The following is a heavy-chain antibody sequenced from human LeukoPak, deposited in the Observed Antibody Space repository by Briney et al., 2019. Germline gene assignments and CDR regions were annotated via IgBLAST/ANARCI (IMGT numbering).Heavy chain of an antibody. D-gene: IGHD2-21*01. J-gene: IGHJ4*02. CDR2: ISSSSSYI. CDR1: GFTFSSYS. V-gene: IGHV3-21*01. CDR3: ARGSRVISTPFDY. Sequence: GGSLRLSCAASGFTFSSYSMNWVRQAPGKGLEWVSSISSSSSYIYYADSVKGRFTISRDNAKNSLYLQMNSLRAEDTAVYYCARGSRVISTPFDYWGQGTLVTVPS.